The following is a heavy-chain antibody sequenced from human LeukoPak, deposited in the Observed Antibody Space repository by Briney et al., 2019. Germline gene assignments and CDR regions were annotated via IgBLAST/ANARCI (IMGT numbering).Heavy chain of an antibody. Sequence: GGSLSLSCAAPGSPAGGTSMSGVGQPPGRGLEWVSVIYTAGGSYYADSVKGRFTISRDNSKNTLYLQMNSLRPEDTAVYYCMLPPWAAGGPWGQGTLVTVSS. D-gene: IGHD6-13*01. CDR2: IYTAGGS. CDR3: MLPPWAAGGP. CDR1: GSPAGGTS. V-gene: IGHV3-53*01. J-gene: IGHJ5*02.